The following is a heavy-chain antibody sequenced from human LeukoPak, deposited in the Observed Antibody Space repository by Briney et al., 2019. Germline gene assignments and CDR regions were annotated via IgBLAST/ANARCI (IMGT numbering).Heavy chain of an antibody. CDR2: ISSRSTNI. CDR1: GVTFSRNS. V-gene: IGHV3-21*01. J-gene: IGHJ6*03. Sequence: NRGGSLRLSGAGSGVTFSRNSMNWFRQVKGKGLERVSSISSRSTNIFYADSVKGRFTISRDNAKNSLYLQMNSLGAEDTAVYYCARDAQWLVPEGYFYYMDVWGKGTTVTVSS. CDR3: ARDAQWLVPEGYFYYMDV. D-gene: IGHD6-19*01.